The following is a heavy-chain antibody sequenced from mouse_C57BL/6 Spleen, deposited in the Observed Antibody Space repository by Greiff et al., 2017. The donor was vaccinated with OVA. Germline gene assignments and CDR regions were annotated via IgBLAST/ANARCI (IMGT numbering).Heavy chain of an antibody. D-gene: IGHD2-1*01. CDR3: ARSYYGNYVPYWYFDV. CDR2: ISYDGSN. V-gene: IGHV3-6*01. Sequence: EVQRVESGPGLVKPSQSLSLTCSVTGYSITSGYYWNWIRQFPGNKLEWMGYISYDGSNNYNPSLKNRISITRDTSKNQFFLKLNSVTTEDTATYYCARSYYGNYVPYWYFDVWGTGTTVTVSS. CDR1: GYSITSGYY. J-gene: IGHJ1*03.